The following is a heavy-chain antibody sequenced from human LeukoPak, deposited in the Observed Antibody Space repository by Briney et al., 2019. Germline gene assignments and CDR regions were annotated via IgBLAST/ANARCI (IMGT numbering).Heavy chain of an antibody. CDR2: IYSGGST. CDR3: TLYGSGSYYRY. V-gene: IGHV3-66*01. Sequence: PGGSLRLSCAASGFTVSSNYMSWVRQAPGKGPEWVSVIYSGGSTYYADSVKGRFTISRDNSKNTLHLQMNSLRAEDTAVYYCTLYGSGSYYRYWGQGTLVTVSS. J-gene: IGHJ4*02. D-gene: IGHD3-10*01. CDR1: GFTVSSNY.